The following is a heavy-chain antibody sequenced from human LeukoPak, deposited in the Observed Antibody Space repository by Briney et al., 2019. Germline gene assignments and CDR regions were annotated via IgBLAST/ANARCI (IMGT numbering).Heavy chain of an antibody. V-gene: IGHV4-59*01. D-gene: IGHD6-19*01. CDR3: ARDYSSGRYDN. CDR2: IYYSRST. J-gene: IGHJ4*02. CDR1: GGSISSYY. Sequence: SETLSLTCTVSGGSISSYYWSWIRQPSGKGLEWIGYIYYSRSTNYNPSLKSRVTISVDTSKNQFSLKLSSVTAADTAVYYCARDYSSGRYDNWGQGTLVTVSS.